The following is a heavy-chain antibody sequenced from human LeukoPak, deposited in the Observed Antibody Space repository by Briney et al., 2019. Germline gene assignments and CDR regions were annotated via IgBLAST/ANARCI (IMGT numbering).Heavy chain of an antibody. CDR2: IWYDGSNK. J-gene: IGHJ4*02. CDR3: ARSHQPYYYDNHLDY. Sequence: GGSLRLSCAASGFTFSSYGMHWVRQAPGKGLEWVAVIWYDGSNKYYADSVKGRFTISRDNYKNTLYLQMNSLRAEDTAVYYCARSHQPYYYDNHLDYWGQGTLVTVSS. CDR1: GFTFSSYG. D-gene: IGHD3-22*01. V-gene: IGHV3-33*01.